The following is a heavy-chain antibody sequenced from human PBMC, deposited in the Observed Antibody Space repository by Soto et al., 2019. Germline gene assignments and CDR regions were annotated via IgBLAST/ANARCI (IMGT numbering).Heavy chain of an antibody. V-gene: IGHV4-31*11. Sequence: SETLSLTCAVSGDSISTEGYYWSWIRQHPGKGLEWIGYIYYSGLTSYNPSLKSRVTISRATSKNQFYPKLSSVTAADTAVYYCARSRSYYVEDFQKWGQGTLVTVS. J-gene: IGHJ1*01. CDR2: IYYSGLT. CDR3: ARSRSYYVEDFQK. CDR1: GDSISTEGYY. D-gene: IGHD1-26*01.